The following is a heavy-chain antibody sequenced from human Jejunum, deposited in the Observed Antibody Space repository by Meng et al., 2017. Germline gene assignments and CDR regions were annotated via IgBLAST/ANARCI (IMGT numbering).Heavy chain of an antibody. V-gene: IGHV3-23*01. D-gene: IGHD6-19*01. CDR1: GFNVHNYA. J-gene: IGHJ4*02. CDR3: AKGSTSGWPYYFDF. Sequence: GESLKIPCMTSGFNVHNYAAGWVRQAPGKGPEWVSGISASGGSAYYADSMRGRFITSRDNSKNTLFLQLNSLRADDTALYYCAKGSTSGWPYYFDFWGQGTLVTVSS. CDR2: ISASGGSA.